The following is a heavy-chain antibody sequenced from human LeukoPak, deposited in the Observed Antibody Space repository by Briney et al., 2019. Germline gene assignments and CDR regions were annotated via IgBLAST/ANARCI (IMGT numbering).Heavy chain of an antibody. CDR2: IIPILGIA. J-gene: IGHJ4*02. CDR3: AKALQYSSSSPLDY. CDR1: GGTFSIYG. Sequence: SVTVSFTGSGGTFSIYGISWVRQAPGQGQEWMRSIIPILGIANSAQKFQGSVTITPDKSTSTAYMELTSLRSEDTAVYYCAKALQYSSSSPLDYWGQGTLVTVSS. V-gene: IGHV1-69*04. D-gene: IGHD6-6*01.